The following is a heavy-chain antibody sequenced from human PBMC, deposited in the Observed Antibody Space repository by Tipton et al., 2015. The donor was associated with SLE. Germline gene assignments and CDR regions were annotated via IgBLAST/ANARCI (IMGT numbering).Heavy chain of an antibody. Sequence: SLRLSCAASGFTFSSYSMNWVRQAPGKGLEWVSSISSSSSYIYYADSVKGRFTISRDNAKNSLYLQMNSLRAEDTAVYYCARQLCSSYNYMDVWGKGTTVTVSS. CDR2: ISSSSSYI. V-gene: IGHV3-21*01. D-gene: IGHD5-18*01. J-gene: IGHJ6*03. CDR1: GFTFSSYS. CDR3: ARQLCSSYNYMDV.